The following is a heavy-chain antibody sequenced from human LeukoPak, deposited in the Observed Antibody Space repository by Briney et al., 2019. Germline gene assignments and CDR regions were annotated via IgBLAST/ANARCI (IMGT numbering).Heavy chain of an antibody. Sequence: ASVKVSCKASGHTFTSYGISWVRQAPGQGLEWMGWISAYNGNTDYAQKLQGRVTMTTDTSTSTAYMELRSLRSDDTAVYYCARVDIVVVVAANWFDPWGQGTLVTVSS. D-gene: IGHD2-15*01. CDR2: ISAYNGNT. CDR1: GHTFTSYG. V-gene: IGHV1-18*01. CDR3: ARVDIVVVVAANWFDP. J-gene: IGHJ5*02.